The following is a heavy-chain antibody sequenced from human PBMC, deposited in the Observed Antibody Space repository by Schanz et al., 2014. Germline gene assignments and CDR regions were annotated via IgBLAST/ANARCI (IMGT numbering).Heavy chain of an antibody. V-gene: IGHV3-30*02. CDR3: AKEGSIYWDRSVDY. D-gene: IGHD1-26*01. CDR2: IWYDGTDR. Sequence: VQLVESGGGLVQPGGSLRLSCAASGFTVSNNLMRWVRQAPGKGLEWVAVIWYDGTDRYYADSVKGRFTISRDNSKNTLYLQMNSLRPEDTAVYYCAKEGSIYWDRSVDYWGQGTLVTVSS. J-gene: IGHJ4*02. CDR1: GFTVSNNL.